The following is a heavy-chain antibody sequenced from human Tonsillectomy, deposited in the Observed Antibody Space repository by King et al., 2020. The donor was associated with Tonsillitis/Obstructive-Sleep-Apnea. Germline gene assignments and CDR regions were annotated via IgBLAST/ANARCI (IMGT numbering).Heavy chain of an antibody. CDR3: AKVAGSYYYDSGGYSTECRFDY. J-gene: IGHJ4*02. CDR2: ISGSGGSI. V-gene: IGHV3-23*04. CDR1: GFTFSSYA. Sequence: QLVQSGGGLVQPGGSLRLSCAASGFTFSSYAMSWVRQAPGKGLEWVSAISGSGGSIYYEDSVKGRFTISRDNSKNTMYLQMNSLRAEDTAIYYCAKVAGSYYYDSGGYSTECRFDYWGQGTLVTVSS. D-gene: IGHD3-22*01.